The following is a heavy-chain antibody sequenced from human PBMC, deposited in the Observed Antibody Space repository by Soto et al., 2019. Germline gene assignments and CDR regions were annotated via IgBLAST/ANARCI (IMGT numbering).Heavy chain of an antibody. CDR2: IYYSGST. V-gene: IGHV4-30-4*01. D-gene: IGHD3-22*01. CDR3: ARAWYSSGYSIDAFDI. Sequence: SETLSLTCTVSGGSISSGDYYWSWIRQPPGKGLEWIGYIYYSGSTYYNPSLKSRVTISVDTSKNQFPLKLSSVTAADTAVYYCARAWYSSGYSIDAFDIWGQGTMVTVSS. J-gene: IGHJ3*02. CDR1: GGSISSGDYY.